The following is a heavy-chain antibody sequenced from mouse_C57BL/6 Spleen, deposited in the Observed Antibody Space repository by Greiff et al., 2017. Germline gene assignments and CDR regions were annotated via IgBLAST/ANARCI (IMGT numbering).Heavy chain of an antibody. D-gene: IGHD1-1*01. V-gene: IGHV1-9*01. CDR3: AGKGPFYYGRPPDC. CDR1: GYTFTGYW. Sequence: QVQLQQSGAELMKPGASVKLSCKATGYTFTGYWIEWVKQRPGHGLEWIGEIFPGSGSTYYNEKFKGKATFTADTSSNTAYMQLSSLPSENSAIYYCAGKGPFYYGRPPDCWGQGTTHTVSS. J-gene: IGHJ2*01. CDR2: IFPGSGST.